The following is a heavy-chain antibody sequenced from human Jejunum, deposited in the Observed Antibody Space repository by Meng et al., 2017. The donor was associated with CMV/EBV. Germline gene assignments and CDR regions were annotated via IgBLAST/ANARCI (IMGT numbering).Heavy chain of an antibody. CDR2: IRYDGGNT. D-gene: IGHD2-2*03. CDR3: VQGGYCSSTTCYNLGWFAP. V-gene: IGHV3-30*02. J-gene: IGHJ5*02. CDR1: G. Sequence: GMPWVRPAPGKGLEWVAFIRYDGGNTSYTDSVKGRFPISSDNSKNTLYLQLNSLRAEDTAVYHCVQGGYCSSTTCYNLGWFAPWGQGTLVTVSS.